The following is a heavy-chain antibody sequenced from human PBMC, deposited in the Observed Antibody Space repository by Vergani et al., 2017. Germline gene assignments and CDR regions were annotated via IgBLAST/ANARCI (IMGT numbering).Heavy chain of an antibody. D-gene: IGHD3-10*01. CDR2: INHSGST. Sequence: QVQLQESGPGLVKPSQTLSLTCTVSGGSISSYYWSWIRQPPGKGLEWIGEINHSGSTNYNPSLKSRVTISVDTSKNQFSLKLSSVTAADTAVYYCARGFLRITMVRGAPGGWFDPWGQGTLVTVSS. CDR1: GGSISSYY. CDR3: ARGFLRITMVRGAPGGWFDP. V-gene: IGHV4-34*09. J-gene: IGHJ5*02.